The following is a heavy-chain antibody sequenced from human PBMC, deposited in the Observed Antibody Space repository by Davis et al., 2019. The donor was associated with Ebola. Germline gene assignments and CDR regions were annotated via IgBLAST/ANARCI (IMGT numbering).Heavy chain of an antibody. J-gene: IGHJ4*02. CDR2: INSDGSST. D-gene: IGHD5-18*01. V-gene: IGHV3-74*01. CDR1: GFTFSSYP. CDR3: ARGWVQLWPSDY. Sequence: GESPNTPCASSGFTFSSYPMHWVRQAPGKGLVWVSRINSDGSSTSYTDSVKGRFTISRDNAKNTLYLQMNSLRAEDTAVYYCARGWVQLWPSDYWGQGTLVTVSS.